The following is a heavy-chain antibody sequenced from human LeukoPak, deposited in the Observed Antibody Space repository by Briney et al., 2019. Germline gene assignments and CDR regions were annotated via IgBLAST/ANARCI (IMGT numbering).Heavy chain of an antibody. V-gene: IGHV3-7*03. D-gene: IGHD3-22*01. J-gene: IGHJ4*02. Sequence: GGSLRLSCAASGFTLSSYWMSWVRQVPGKGLEWVANIKQDGSEKHYVDSVKGRFTISRDNSKNTLYVQVNSLGTEDTAAYYCAKGSYYDSSGSFYFDYWGQGTLVTVSS. CDR3: AKGSYYDSSGSFYFDY. CDR2: IKQDGSEK. CDR1: GFTLSSYW.